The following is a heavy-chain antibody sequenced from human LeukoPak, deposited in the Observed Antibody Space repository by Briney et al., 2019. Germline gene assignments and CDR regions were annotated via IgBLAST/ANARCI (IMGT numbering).Heavy chain of an antibody. CDR3: AGGAGWLSDY. D-gene: IGHD2-15*01. V-gene: IGHV3-7*03. CDR1: GFTFSPYW. Sequence: GGSLRLSCAASGFTFSPYWMNWFRQAPGKGLEWVALIKEDGSEELYDGSVEGRFTISRDSGKNSLYLQMNSLRAEDTAVYFCAGGAGWLSDYWGQGTLVTVSS. J-gene: IGHJ4*02. CDR2: IKEDGSEE.